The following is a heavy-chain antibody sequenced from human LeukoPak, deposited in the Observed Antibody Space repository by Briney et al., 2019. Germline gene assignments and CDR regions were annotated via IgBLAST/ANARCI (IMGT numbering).Heavy chain of an antibody. CDR1: GGTFSSYA. J-gene: IGHJ4*02. CDR2: IIPIFGTA. D-gene: IGHD3-3*01. CDR3: ARVHVSYYDFWSGYGPNSYFDY. V-gene: IGHV1-69*13. Sequence: ASVKVSCKASGGTFSSYAISWVRQAPGQGLEWMGGIIPIFGTANYAQKFQGRVTITADESTSTAYMELRSLRSDDTAVYYCARVHVSYYDFWSGYGPNSYFDYWGQGTLVTVSS.